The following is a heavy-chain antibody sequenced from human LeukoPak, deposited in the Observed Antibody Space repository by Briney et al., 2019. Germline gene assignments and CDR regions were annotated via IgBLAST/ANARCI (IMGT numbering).Heavy chain of an antibody. CDR1: GGSFSGYY. Sequence: SETLSLTCAVYGGSFSGYYWSWIPQPPGKGLEWIGEINHSGSTNYNPSLKSRVTISVDTSKNQFSLKLSSVTAADTAVYYCARVATLWRRNIVVVTAKGPFDYGGRGTLVSVSS. V-gene: IGHV4-34*01. J-gene: IGHJ4*02. D-gene: IGHD2-21*02. CDR3: ARVATLWRRNIVVVTAKGPFDY. CDR2: INHSGST.